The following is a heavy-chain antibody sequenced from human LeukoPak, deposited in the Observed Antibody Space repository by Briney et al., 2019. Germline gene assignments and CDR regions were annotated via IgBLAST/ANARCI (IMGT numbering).Heavy chain of an antibody. CDR1: GFTFSSYS. CDR2: IASETYGGTA. J-gene: IGHJ4*02. CDR3: TRDQTPYY. V-gene: IGHV3-49*04. Sequence: GGSLRLSCAASGFTFSSYSMTWVRQAPGKGLEWVGFIASETYGGTAEYAASVKGRFTISRDDSKSIAYLQMNSLKTEDTAVYYCTRDQTPYYWGQGTLVTVSS.